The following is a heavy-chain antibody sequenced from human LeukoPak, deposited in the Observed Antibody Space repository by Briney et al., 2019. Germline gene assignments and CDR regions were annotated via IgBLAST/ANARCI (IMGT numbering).Heavy chain of an antibody. J-gene: IGHJ4*02. CDR2: INHSGST. Sequence: SETLSLTCAVYGGSFSGYYWSWIRQPPGKGLEWIGEINHSGSTNYNPSLKSRVTISVDTSKNQFSLKRSSVTAADTAVYYCARGWYSSSWYGYWGQGTLVTVSS. V-gene: IGHV4-34*01. CDR3: ARGWYSSSWYGY. D-gene: IGHD6-13*01. CDR1: GGSFSGYY.